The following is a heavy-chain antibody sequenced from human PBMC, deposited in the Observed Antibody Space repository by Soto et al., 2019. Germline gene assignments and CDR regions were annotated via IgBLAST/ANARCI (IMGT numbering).Heavy chain of an antibody. Sequence: LRLSCAASGFTFSSYSMNWVRQAPGKGLEWVSSISSSSSYIYYADSVKGRFTISRDNAKNSLYLQMNSLRAEDTAVYYCARVGAKYSSSFAVDHWGKSTLVTFS. D-gene: IGHD6-6*01. CDR3: ARVGAKYSSSFAVDH. V-gene: IGHV3-21*01. CDR2: ISSSSSYI. CDR1: GFTFSSYS. J-gene: IGHJ4*02.